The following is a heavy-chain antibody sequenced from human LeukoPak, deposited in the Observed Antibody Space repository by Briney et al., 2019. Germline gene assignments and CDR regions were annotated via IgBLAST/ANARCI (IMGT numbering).Heavy chain of an antibody. D-gene: IGHD1-1*01. V-gene: IGHV1-2*02. CDR2: INSNGGAT. Sequence: ASVKVSCKASGYTFTDYYIHWVRQAPGQGLEWMGWINSNGGATRYAQKFQGRVTMTRDTSISTAYMEVSRLRSDDTAVYYCARDSAATTGLAFDIWGPGTMVTVSS. J-gene: IGHJ3*02. CDR1: GYTFTDYY. CDR3: ARDSAATTGLAFDI.